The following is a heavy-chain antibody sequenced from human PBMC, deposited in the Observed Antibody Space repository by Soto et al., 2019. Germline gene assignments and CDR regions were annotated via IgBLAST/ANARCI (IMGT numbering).Heavy chain of an antibody. CDR1: GFTFSSYG. CDR2: ISYDGSNK. CDR3: VKSSGLLSGYYYGMDV. V-gene: IGHV3-30*18. J-gene: IGHJ6*02. Sequence: QVQLVESGGGVVQPGRSLRLSCAASGFTFSSYGMHWVRQAPGKGLEWVAVISYDGSNKYYADSVKGRFTISRDNSKNTLYLQMNILRAEDTAVYYCVKSSGLLSGYYYGMDVWGQGTTVTVSS. D-gene: IGHD6-25*01.